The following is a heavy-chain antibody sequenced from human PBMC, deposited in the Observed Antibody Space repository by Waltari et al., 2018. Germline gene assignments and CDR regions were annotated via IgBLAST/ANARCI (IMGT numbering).Heavy chain of an antibody. CDR3: ASRSRKYNWFDP. CDR2: IIPIFCTA. D-gene: IGHD1-26*01. CDR1: GCTFSSYA. Sequence: QVQLVQSGAEVKKPGSSVKVSCKASGCTFSSYAISWVRQAPGQGLEWMGGIIPIFCTANYAQKFQGRVTITADESTSTAYMELSSLGSEDTAGYYCASRSRKYNWFDPWGQGTLVTVSS. V-gene: IGHV1-69*13. J-gene: IGHJ5*02.